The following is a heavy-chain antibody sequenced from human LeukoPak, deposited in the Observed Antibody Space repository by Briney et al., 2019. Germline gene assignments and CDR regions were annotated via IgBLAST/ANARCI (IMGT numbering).Heavy chain of an antibody. D-gene: IGHD5-24*01. J-gene: IGHJ4*02. Sequence: SQTLSLTCAISGDSVSTNSGGWNWIRQSPSRGLEWLGRTYDKSNWYNDYAVSVKSRITINPDTSKNQFSLQLNSVTPEDTAVYYWAGGGLQSGFDYGGQGPLVTVSS. CDR1: GDSVSTNSGG. CDR3: AGGGLQSGFDY. V-gene: IGHV6-1*01. CDR2: TYDKSNWYN.